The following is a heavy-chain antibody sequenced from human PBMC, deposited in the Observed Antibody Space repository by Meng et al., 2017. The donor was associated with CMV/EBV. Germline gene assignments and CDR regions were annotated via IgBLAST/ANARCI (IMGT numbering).Heavy chain of an antibody. V-gene: IGHV1-69*05. CDR3: VRSAWYSSSSGFLFDY. Sequence: SVKVSCKASGGTFSSYAISWVRQAPGQGLEWMGGIIPIFGTANYAQKFQGRVTITTDESTSTAYMELSSLRSEDTAVYYCVRSAWYSSSSGFLFDYWGQGTLVTVSS. CDR1: GGTFSSYA. D-gene: IGHD6-6*01. CDR2: IIPIFGTA. J-gene: IGHJ4*02.